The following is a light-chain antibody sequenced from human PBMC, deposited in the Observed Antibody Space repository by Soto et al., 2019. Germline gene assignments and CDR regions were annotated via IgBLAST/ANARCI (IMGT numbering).Light chain of an antibody. J-gene: IGLJ2*01. CDR2: EVT. V-gene: IGLV2-14*01. Sequence: QSVLTQPASVSGSPGQSITISCTGTTSDVGGYKYVSWYQQHPGKAPKLMIYEVTNRPSGVSNRFSGSKSGNTASLTISGLQAEDEADYYCSSYTSRSTVVFGGGTKLTVL. CDR3: SSYTSRSTVV. CDR1: TSDVGGYKY.